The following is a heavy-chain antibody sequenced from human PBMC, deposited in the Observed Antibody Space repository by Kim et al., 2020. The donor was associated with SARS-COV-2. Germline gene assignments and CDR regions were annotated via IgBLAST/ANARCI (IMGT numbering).Heavy chain of an antibody. CDR3: ARHLIAAAPHWFDP. CDR2: IYYSGST. J-gene: IGHJ5*02. V-gene: IGHV4-39*01. CDR1: GGSISSSSYY. Sequence: SETLSLTCTVSGGSISSSSYYWGWIRQPPGKGLEWIGSIYYSGSTYYNPSLKSRVTISVDTSKNQFSLKLSSVTAADTAVFYCARHLIAAAPHWFDPWGQGTLVTVSS. D-gene: IGHD6-13*01.